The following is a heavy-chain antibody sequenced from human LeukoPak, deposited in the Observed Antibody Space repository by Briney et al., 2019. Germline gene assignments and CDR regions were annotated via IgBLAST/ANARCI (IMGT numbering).Heavy chain of an antibody. CDR3: AAPGVPASTYYFDY. V-gene: IGHV3-30*02. CDR1: GFTFSTYG. D-gene: IGHD2-2*01. Sequence: GGSLRLSCAASGFTFSTYGRHWVRQAPGEGLEWVAFIRYDGSNKYYADSVKGRFTISRDNSKNTVYLQMNSLRAEDTAVYYCAAPGVPASTYYFDYWGQGSLVTVSS. CDR2: IRYDGSNK. J-gene: IGHJ4*02.